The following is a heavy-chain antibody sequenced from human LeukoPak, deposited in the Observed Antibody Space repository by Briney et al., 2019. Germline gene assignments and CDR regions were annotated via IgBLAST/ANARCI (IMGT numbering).Heavy chain of an antibody. CDR1: GGSISSSSYY. D-gene: IGHD3-10*01. Sequence: SETLSLTCTVSGGSISSSSYYWGWIRQPPGKGLEWIGNIYYSGSTYYKPSLKSRVTISVDTSKNQFSLKLSSVTAADAAVYYCARSGLLWFGGHLSFDPWGQGTLVTVSS. CDR3: ARSGLLWFGGHLSFDP. CDR2: IYYSGST. V-gene: IGHV4-39*07. J-gene: IGHJ5*02.